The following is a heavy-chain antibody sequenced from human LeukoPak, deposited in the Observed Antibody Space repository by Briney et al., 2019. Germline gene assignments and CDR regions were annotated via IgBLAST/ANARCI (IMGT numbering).Heavy chain of an antibody. Sequence: GGSLRLSCAASGFTFSSYGMHWVRQAPGKGLEWVAVIWYDGSNKHYADSVKGRFTISRDNSKNTLYLQMNSLRAEDTAVYYCAKGGIHDFDILTGYFESWGQGTLVAVSS. CDR1: GFTFSSYG. J-gene: IGHJ4*02. CDR3: AKGGIHDFDILTGYFES. D-gene: IGHD3-9*01. CDR2: IWYDGSNK. V-gene: IGHV3-33*06.